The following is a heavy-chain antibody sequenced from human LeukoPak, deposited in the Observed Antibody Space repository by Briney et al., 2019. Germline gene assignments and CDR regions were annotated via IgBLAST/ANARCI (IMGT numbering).Heavy chain of an antibody. V-gene: IGHV1-69*05. CDR1: GDTFTSYA. CDR3: ARDGGYSYGSSDY. J-gene: IGHJ4*02. Sequence: SVKVSFKATGDTFTSYAISWVRQAPGQGLEWMGGIIPILGTANYAQKFQGRVTITTDESTSTAYMELSSLRSEDTAVYYGARDGGYSYGSSDYWGQGTLVTVSS. D-gene: IGHD5-18*01. CDR2: IIPILGTA.